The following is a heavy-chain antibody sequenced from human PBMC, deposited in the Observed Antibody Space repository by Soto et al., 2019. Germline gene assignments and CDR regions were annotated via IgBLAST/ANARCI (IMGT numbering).Heavy chain of an antibody. CDR2: INHSGST. D-gene: IGHD1-26*01. V-gene: IGHV4-34*01. CDR3: ASSSGSYPYYFDY. Sequence: SETPALTCAVYGGSFSGYYWSWIRQPPGKGLEWIGEINHSGSTNYNPSLKSRVTISVDTSKNQFSLKLSSVTAADTAVYYCASSSGSYPYYFDYWGQGTLVTVSS. CDR1: GGSFSGYY. J-gene: IGHJ4*02.